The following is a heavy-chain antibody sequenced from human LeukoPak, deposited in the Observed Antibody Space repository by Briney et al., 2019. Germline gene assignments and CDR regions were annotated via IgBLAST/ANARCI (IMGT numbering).Heavy chain of an antibody. CDR3: ASLTYYFDSSGYYPGYFQH. J-gene: IGHJ1*01. V-gene: IGHV3-7*05. D-gene: IGHD3-22*01. CDR2: IKPDGSEK. CDR1: AFTFRTYW. Sequence: GGSLRLSCAASAFTFRTYWMSWVRQAPGKGLEWVAMIKPDGSEKYYVDSVKGLFTISRDNAKNSLYLQMNSLRAEDTAVYYCASLTYYFDSSGYYPGYFQHWGQGTLVTVSS.